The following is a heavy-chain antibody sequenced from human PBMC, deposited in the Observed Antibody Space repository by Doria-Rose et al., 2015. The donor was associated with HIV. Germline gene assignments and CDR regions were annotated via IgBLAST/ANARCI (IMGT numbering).Heavy chain of an antibody. CDR1: GVSLSSPGMG. D-gene: IGHD6-13*01. Sequence: QVQLVQSGPVLVKPTETLTLTCTVSGVSLSSPGMGVSWIRQPPGKALEWLANTFSDDDRSYKTSLKSRITISRGTSKSQVVLTMTDMDPVDTATYYCARIKSSRWYHKYYFDFWGQGTLVIVSA. CDR2: TFSDDDR. V-gene: IGHV2-26*01. CDR3: ARIKSSRWYHKYYFDF. J-gene: IGHJ4*02.